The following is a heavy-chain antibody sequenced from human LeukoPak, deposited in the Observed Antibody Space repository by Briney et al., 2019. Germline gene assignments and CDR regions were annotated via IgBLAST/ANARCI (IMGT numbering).Heavy chain of an antibody. D-gene: IGHD3-22*01. CDR3: AKTDDSSGYYYALPDY. J-gene: IGHJ4*02. V-gene: IGHV3-48*03. CDR1: GFTFSNYE. Sequence: PGGSLRLSCAASGFTFSNYEMNWVRHAPGKGLEWVSYISSSGSTIYYADSVKGRFTISRDNSKNTLYLQMNSLRAEDTAVYYCAKTDDSSGYYYALPDYWGQGTLVTVSS. CDR2: ISSSGSTI.